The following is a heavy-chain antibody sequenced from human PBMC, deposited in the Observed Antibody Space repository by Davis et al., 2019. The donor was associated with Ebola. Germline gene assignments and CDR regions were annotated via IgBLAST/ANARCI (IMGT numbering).Heavy chain of an antibody. V-gene: IGHV1-69*10. CDR1: GYTFTSYG. CDR3: ARSRFPYGMDV. J-gene: IGHJ6*02. D-gene: IGHD3-3*01. CDR2: IILMLGIA. Sequence: PVKVSCKASGYTFTSYGISWVRQAPGQGLEWMGGIILMLGIANYAQKFQGRVTITADESTSTAYMELRSLGAEDTAVYYCARSRFPYGMDVWGQGTTVTVSS.